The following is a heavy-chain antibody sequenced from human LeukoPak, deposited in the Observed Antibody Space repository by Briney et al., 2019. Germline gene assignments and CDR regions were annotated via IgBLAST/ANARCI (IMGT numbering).Heavy chain of an antibody. D-gene: IGHD6-13*01. CDR1: GYTFTSYY. V-gene: IGHV1-46*01. CDR2: INPSGGST. J-gene: IGHJ6*02. Sequence: ASVKVSCKASGYTFTSYYMHWARQAPGQGLEWMGIINPSGGSTSYAQKSQGRVTMTRDTSTSTVYMELSSLRSEDTAVYYCARGVAAAGSPYWYYYGMDVWGQGTTVTVSS. CDR3: ARGVAAAGSPYWYYYGMDV.